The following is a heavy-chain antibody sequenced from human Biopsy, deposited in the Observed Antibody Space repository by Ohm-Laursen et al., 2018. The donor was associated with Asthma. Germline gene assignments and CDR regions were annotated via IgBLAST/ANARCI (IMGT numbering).Heavy chain of an antibody. J-gene: IGHJ5*02. CDR2: LIPVLGTP. D-gene: IGHD3-10*01. CDR3: ARDRVSSPIRHGSGSYYLYNWFDP. Sequence: SVKVSCNASGDSFSNYAISWVRQAPGQGLEWMGGLIPVLGTPDHAQMFEGRVTITADESTSTAYMELSSLSSEDTAVYYCARDRVSSPIRHGSGSYYLYNWFDPWGQGTLVTVSS. V-gene: IGHV1-69*13. CDR1: GDSFSNYA.